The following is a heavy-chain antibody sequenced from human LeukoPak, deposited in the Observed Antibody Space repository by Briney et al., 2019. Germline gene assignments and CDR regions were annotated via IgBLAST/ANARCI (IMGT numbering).Heavy chain of an antibody. D-gene: IGHD1-7*01. CDR3: ARDDLLTGTTNY. CDR1: GYTFTGYY. Sequence: ASVKVSCKASGYTFTGYYMHWVRQAPGQGLEWMGWINPNSGGTNYAQKFQGRVTMTRDTSISTAYMELSRLRSDDTAVYYCARDDLLTGTTNYWGQGTLVTVSS. CDR2: INPNSGGT. V-gene: IGHV1-2*02. J-gene: IGHJ4*02.